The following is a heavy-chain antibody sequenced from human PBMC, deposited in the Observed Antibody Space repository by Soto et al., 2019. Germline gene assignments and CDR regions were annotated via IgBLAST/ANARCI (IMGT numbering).Heavy chain of an antibody. Sequence: SVKVSCKASGHMFSPYGISWVRQAPGQGLEWMGGIIPIFGTANYAQKFQGRVTITADESTSTAYMELSSLRSEDTAVYYCARPGIAAAAYGYWGQGTLVTVSS. CDR1: GHMFSPYG. J-gene: IGHJ4*02. D-gene: IGHD6-13*01. CDR3: ARPGIAAAAYGY. V-gene: IGHV1-69*13. CDR2: IIPIFGTA.